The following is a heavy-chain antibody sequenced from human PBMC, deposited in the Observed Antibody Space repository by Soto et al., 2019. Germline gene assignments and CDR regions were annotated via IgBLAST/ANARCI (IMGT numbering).Heavy chain of an antibody. CDR2: ISCYNGDT. V-gene: IGHV1-18*01. CDR1: GYTFTNYG. J-gene: IGHJ1*01. CDR3: ARGGSTWSAEYYQH. Sequence: QVHLEQSGAEVKKPGASVKVSCKTSGYTFTNYGISWVRQAPGQGPQWMGWISCYNGDTLYVQTLQGRVTMTADSSTSTAYVELRSLRSDDTAVYYCARGGSTWSAEYYQHWGQGTVVIVS. D-gene: IGHD6-13*01.